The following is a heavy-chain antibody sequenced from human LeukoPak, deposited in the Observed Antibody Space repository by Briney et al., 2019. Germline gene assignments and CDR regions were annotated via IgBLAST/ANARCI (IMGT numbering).Heavy chain of an antibody. CDR1: GFTFSRNW. D-gene: IGHD2-2*01. V-gene: IGHV3-21*01. CDR3: ARVRSAVVVPAATDY. J-gene: IGHJ4*02. Sequence: GGSLRLSCAASGFTFSRNWMNWVRQAPGKGLEWVSSISSSSSYIYYADSVKGRFTISRDNAKNSLYLQMNSLRAEDTAVYYCARVRSAVVVPAATDYWGQGTLVTVSS. CDR2: ISSSSSYI.